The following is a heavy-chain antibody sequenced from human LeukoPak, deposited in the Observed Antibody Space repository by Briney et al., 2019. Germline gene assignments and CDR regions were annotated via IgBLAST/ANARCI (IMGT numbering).Heavy chain of an antibody. CDR1: GYTFISYY. CDR2: VNPSGGST. CDR3: ARGIPSHFDFWSGYLFDY. V-gene: IGHV1-46*01. D-gene: IGHD3-3*01. Sequence: ASVKVSXKASGYTFISYYMHWVRQAPGQGLEWVGIVNPSGGSTNYAQKFQGRVNMTRDTSTSIVYMELRSLGSEDTAVYYCARGIPSHFDFWSGYLFDYWGQGTLVTVSS. J-gene: IGHJ4*02.